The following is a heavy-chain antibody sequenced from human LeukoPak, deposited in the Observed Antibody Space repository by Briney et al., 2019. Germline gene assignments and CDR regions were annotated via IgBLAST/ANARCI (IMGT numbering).Heavy chain of an antibody. CDR2: INQDGSKK. V-gene: IGHV3-7*01. CDR3: ARGQTLTF. Sequence: GGSLRLSCTTSGFTFTDYWMTWVRQAPGKGLEWVANINQDGSKKFYVDSVKGRFTITRDNGKNALYLQMNSLRAEDTGVYFCARGQTLTFWGQGTLVTVSS. J-gene: IGHJ4*02. CDR1: GFTFTDYW.